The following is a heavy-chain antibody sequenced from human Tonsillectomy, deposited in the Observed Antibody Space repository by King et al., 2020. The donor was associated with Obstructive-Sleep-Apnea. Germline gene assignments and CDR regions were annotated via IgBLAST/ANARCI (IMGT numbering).Heavy chain of an antibody. Sequence: QLQESGPGLVKPSETLSLTCTVSGGSISSFYWSWIRQPPGKGLEWIGNIYYSGSTNYNPSFKSRVTMSVDTSKNQFSLKLNSVTAADTAVYYCARLEYVYDNSGYYQYYFDYWGQGTLVTVSS. CDR3: ARLEYVYDNSGYYQYYFDY. D-gene: IGHD3-22*01. V-gene: IGHV4-59*08. J-gene: IGHJ4*02. CDR1: GGSISSFY. CDR2: IYYSGST.